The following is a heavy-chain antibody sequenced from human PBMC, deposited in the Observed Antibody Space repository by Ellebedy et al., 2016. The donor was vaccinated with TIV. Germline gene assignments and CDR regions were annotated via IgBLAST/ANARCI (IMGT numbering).Heavy chain of an antibody. J-gene: IGHJ4*02. Sequence: GESLKISCVASGFTFSRHYMHWVRQAPGKGLVWVSRIKDDGSETSYVDYVKGRFIISRDHAKNTLYLQMNSLRVEDTAMYYCARDGAVPGGKGDYWGQGTLIIVSS. CDR2: IKDDGSET. D-gene: IGHD4-23*01. V-gene: IGHV3-74*01. CDR1: GFTFSRHY. CDR3: ARDGAVPGGKGDY.